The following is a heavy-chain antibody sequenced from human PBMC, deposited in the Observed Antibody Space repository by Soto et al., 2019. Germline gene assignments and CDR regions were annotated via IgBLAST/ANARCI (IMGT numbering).Heavy chain of an antibody. V-gene: IGHV3-21*01. CDR1: GFTFISHS. J-gene: IGHJ6*02. D-gene: IGHD2-8*01. Sequence: EMQLVESGGGLVKSGGSLRLCCAASGFTFISHSMNWVRQAPGKGLEWVASISSSSSKIYYADSVKGRFTISRDNAENSLYLQMNSLRTDDTAVYYCVRWSGHCSNGVCVGLYFYYKGMDVWGQGTTVIVSS. CDR2: ISSSSSKI. CDR3: VRWSGHCSNGVCVGLYFYYKGMDV.